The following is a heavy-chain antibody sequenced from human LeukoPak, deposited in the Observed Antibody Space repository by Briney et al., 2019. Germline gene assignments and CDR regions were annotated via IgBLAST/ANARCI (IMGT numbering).Heavy chain of an antibody. CDR3: ASSGSYRFDY. CDR1: GFTFSSYS. V-gene: IGHV3-48*02. Sequence: GGSLRLSCAASGFTFSSYSMNWVRQAPGKGLEWVSHITASGTAMFYADSVKGRFTISRDIAKNSLYLQMNSLRDEDTAVYYCASSGSYRFDYWGQGTLVTVSS. D-gene: IGHD1-26*01. CDR2: ITASGTAM. J-gene: IGHJ4*02.